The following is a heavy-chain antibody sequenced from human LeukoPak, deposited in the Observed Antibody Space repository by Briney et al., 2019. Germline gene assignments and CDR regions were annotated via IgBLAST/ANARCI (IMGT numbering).Heavy chain of an antibody. Sequence: SQTLSLTCTVSGVSISSGDYCWRWLRQPPGKGLEWIAYIYYSGSTYDNPSLKTRLTISVDTSQHQFSLKLSSVTAADTAVYYCARADDYYGSGSPQVFDYWGQGTRVTVSS. CDR2: IYYSGST. V-gene: IGHV4-30-4*01. CDR1: GVSISSGDYC. CDR3: ARADDYYGSGSPQVFDY. D-gene: IGHD3-10*01. J-gene: IGHJ4*02.